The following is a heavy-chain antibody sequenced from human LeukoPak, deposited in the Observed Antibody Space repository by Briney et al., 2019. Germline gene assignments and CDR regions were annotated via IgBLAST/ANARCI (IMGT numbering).Heavy chain of an antibody. CDR3: ARVGRGDYVWGSYSFDY. CDR1: GDSISSYH. Sequence: PSETLSLTCTVSGDSISSYHWSWIRQPPGKGLEWHGYISYSGSTSCNPSLKSRVTISVDTSENQFSLKLSSVTASDTAVYYCARVGRGDYVWGSYSFDYWGQGTLVTVSS. D-gene: IGHD3-16*01. CDR2: ISYSGST. J-gene: IGHJ4*02. V-gene: IGHV4-59*01.